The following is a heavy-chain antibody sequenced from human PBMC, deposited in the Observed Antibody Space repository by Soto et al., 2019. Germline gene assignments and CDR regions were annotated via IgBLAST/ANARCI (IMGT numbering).Heavy chain of an antibody. Sequence: LGESLKISCKGSGYSFTSYWICWVRQMPGRGLEWMGIIYPSDSDTRYSPSFQGQVTISADKSISTTYLQWSSLKASDTAIYYCTRPGPDAFDIWGQGTMVTVSS. CDR2: IYPSDSDT. V-gene: IGHV5-51*01. CDR3: TRPGPDAFDI. CDR1: GYSFTSYW. J-gene: IGHJ3*02.